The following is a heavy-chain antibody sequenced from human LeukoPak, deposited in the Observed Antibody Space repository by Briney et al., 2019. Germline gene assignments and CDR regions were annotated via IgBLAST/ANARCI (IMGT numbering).Heavy chain of an antibody. Sequence: ASVKVSCKASGYTFTSYGISWVRQAPGQGLEWMGWISAHNGNTNYAQKLQGRVTMTTDTSTSTAYMELRSLRSDDTAVYYCARDSDYGDYDPPSYHYYYMDVWGKGTTVTISS. J-gene: IGHJ6*03. CDR2: ISAHNGNT. CDR3: ARDSDYGDYDPPSYHYYYMDV. V-gene: IGHV1-18*01. CDR1: GYTFTSYG. D-gene: IGHD4-17*01.